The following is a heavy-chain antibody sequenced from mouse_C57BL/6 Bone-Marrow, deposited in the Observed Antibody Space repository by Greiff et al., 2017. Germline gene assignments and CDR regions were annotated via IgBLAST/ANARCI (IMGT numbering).Heavy chain of an antibody. J-gene: IGHJ3*01. Sequence: VQLQQSGPELVKPGASVKISCKASGYAFSSSWMNWVKQRPGKGLEWIGRIYPGDGDTNYNGKFKGKATLTADKSSRPAYMQLSSLTSEDSAVYFCARGGYDAWFAYWGQGTLVTVSA. CDR1: GYAFSSSW. D-gene: IGHD2-2*01. CDR2: IYPGDGDT. CDR3: ARGGYDAWFAY. V-gene: IGHV1-82*01.